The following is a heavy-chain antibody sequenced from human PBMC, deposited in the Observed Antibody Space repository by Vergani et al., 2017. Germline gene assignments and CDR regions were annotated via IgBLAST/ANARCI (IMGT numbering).Heavy chain of an antibody. CDR3: AKASSVTSGSLQYNFYMDV. CDR1: GYSFSSYA. J-gene: IGHJ6*03. V-gene: IGHV3-30*18. D-gene: IGHD3-10*01. Sequence: QVQLAESGGGRVQPGRSLRLSCAASGYSFSSYAIHWVRQAPGKGLEWVAVISNDGSKKYYADSVKGRFTISRDNSKNTLDLQMNSLRIQDTAVYYCAKASSVTSGSLQYNFYMDVWGKGTTVTVS. CDR2: ISNDGSKK.